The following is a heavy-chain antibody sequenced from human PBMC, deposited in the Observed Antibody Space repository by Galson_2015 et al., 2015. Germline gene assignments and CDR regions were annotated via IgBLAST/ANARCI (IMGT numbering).Heavy chain of an antibody. CDR2: IIPIFGTA. V-gene: IGHV1-69*13. Sequence: SVKVSCKASGGTFSSYAISWVRQAPGQGLEWMGGIIPIFGTANYAQKFQGRVTITADESTSTAYMELSSLRSEDTAVYYCARRAWDIVVVPAAMAHHDSPLIAWGQGTLVTVSS. D-gene: IGHD2-2*01. J-gene: IGHJ5*02. CDR1: GGTFSSYA. CDR3: ARRAWDIVVVPAAMAHHDSPLIA.